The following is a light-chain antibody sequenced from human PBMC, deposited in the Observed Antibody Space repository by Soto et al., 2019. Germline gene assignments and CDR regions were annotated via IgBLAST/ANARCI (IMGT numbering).Light chain of an antibody. J-gene: IGLJ1*01. V-gene: IGLV2-11*01. CDR1: SSDVGGYNF. CDR3: CSYAGTYTFV. Sequence: QSALTQPRSVSGSPGQSVTLPCAGTSSDVGGYNFVSWYQQHPGKAPRLMIYDVNERPSGVPDRFSGSKSGNTASLTISGLQAEDEADYYCCSYAGTYTFVFGTGTKVTVL. CDR2: DVN.